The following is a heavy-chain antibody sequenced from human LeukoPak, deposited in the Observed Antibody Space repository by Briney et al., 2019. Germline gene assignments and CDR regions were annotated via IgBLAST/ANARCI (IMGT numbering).Heavy chain of an antibody. J-gene: IGHJ3*02. D-gene: IGHD5-18*01. V-gene: IGHV3-30*02. Sequence: GGSLRLSCAASGITFSSYGMHWVRQAPDKGLEWVAFIRHEGNNKYYADSVKGRFTISRDNSKNTLYLQMDNLRAEDTAVYYCARDRLGGYSYGHDAFDIWGQGTMVTVSS. CDR1: GITFSSYG. CDR2: IRHEGNNK. CDR3: ARDRLGGYSYGHDAFDI.